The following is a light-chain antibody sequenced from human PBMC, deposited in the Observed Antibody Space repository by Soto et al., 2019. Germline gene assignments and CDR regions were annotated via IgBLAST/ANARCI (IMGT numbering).Light chain of an antibody. CDR3: QQYNNWPPT. CDR1: QNLRSS. J-gene: IGKJ1*01. V-gene: IGKV3-15*01. CDR2: GAS. Sequence: VMTQSPATLSVSPGERATLSCRASQNLRSSLAWYQQKPGQAPRLLIYGASTRATGIPARFSGSGSGTEFTLTFSSLQSEDFAVYYCQQYNNWPPTFAQGTKV.